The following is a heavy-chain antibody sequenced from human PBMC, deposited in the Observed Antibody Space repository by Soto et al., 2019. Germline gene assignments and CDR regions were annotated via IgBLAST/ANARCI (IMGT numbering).Heavy chain of an antibody. V-gene: IGHV4-61*01. CDR3: ARDSLALFDS. CDR2: IYSSGST. D-gene: IGHD5-12*01. J-gene: IGHJ4*02. Sequence: SETLSLTCTVSDGSASSGSYYWTWIRQPPGKGLEWIGYIYSSGSTLYNPSLKSRVIISVDTSMNQFSLKLSSVTVADTAVYYCARDSLALFDSWGQGTLVTVSS. CDR1: DGSASSGSYY.